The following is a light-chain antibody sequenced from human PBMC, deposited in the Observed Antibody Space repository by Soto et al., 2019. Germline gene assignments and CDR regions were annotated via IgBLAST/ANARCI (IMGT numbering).Light chain of an antibody. V-gene: IGLV2-8*01. Sequence: QSALTQPPSASGTPGQSVTIPCTGTNSDVGNYNYVSWYQQHPGKAPKLMIYEVSRRPSGVPDRFSGSKSGNTASLTVSGLQAEDEADYYCSSNAGSNNLVFGGGTKLTVL. CDR2: EVS. J-gene: IGLJ2*01. CDR1: NSDVGNYNY. CDR3: SSNAGSNNLV.